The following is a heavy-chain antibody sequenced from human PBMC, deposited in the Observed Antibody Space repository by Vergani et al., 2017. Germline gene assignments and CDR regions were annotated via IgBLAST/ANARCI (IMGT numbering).Heavy chain of an antibody. V-gene: IGHV5-51*01. CDR3: ARHTTYTDS. Sequence: EVELVQSGPEMRKPGESLKISCKGSEYSFGNYWIGWVRQMPGKGLEWMGIIYPADSDTRYSPSFQGQVTISADKSISTAFLQWDSLKASDTALDYCARHTTYTDSGGQGTLVTVSS. J-gene: IGHJ4*02. D-gene: IGHD1-1*01. CDR1: EYSFGNYW. CDR2: IYPADSDT.